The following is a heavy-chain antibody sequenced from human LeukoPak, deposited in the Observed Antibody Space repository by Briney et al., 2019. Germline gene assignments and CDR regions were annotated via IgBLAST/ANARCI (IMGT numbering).Heavy chain of an antibody. CDR3: ARDWVAGVPFDAFDI. D-gene: IGHD3-10*01. V-gene: IGHV3-7*01. CDR1: GFTFSSYA. Sequence: GGSLRLSCAASGFTFSSYAMSWVRQAPGKGLEWVANIKEDGSEKYYVDSVEGRFTISRDNAKNSLYLHMNSLTAEDTAMYYCARDWVAGVPFDAFDIWGQGTMVSVSS. CDR2: IKEDGSEK. J-gene: IGHJ3*02.